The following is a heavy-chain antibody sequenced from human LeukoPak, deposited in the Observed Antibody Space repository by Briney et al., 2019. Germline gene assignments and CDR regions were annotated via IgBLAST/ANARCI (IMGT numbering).Heavy chain of an antibody. CDR2: IYHSGST. CDR1: GGSISSGGYS. V-gene: IGHV4-30-2*03. J-gene: IGHJ4*02. Sequence: SETLSLTCAVSGGSISSGGYSWSWIRQPPGKGLEWIGYIYHSGSTYYNPSLKSRVTISVDTSKNQFSLKLSSVTAADTAVYYCARPDPQGYWGQGTLVTVSS. CDR3: ARPDPQGY.